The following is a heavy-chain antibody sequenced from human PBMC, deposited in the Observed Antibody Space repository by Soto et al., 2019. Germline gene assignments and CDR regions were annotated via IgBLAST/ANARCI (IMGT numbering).Heavy chain of an antibody. D-gene: IGHD3-10*01. J-gene: IGHJ6*02. V-gene: IGHV3-30*18. CDR3: AKCAVGFGESEYYYYGMDV. CDR1: GFTFSSYG. CDR2: ISYDGSNK. Sequence: GGSLRLSCAASGFTFSSYGMHWVRQAPGKGLEWVAVISYDGSNKYYADSVKGRFTISRDNSKNTLYLQMNSLRAEDTAVYYCAKCAVGFGESEYYYYGMDVWGQGTTVTVSS.